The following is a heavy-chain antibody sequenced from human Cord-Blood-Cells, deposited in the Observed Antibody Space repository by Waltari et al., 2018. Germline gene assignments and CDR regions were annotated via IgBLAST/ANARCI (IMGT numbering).Heavy chain of an antibody. Sequence: QVQLVQSGAEVKKPGASVKVSCKASGYTFTSYGISEVRQAPGQGLEWMGWISAYNGNTNYAQKLQGRVTMTTDTSTSTAYMELRSLRSDDTAVYYCARRRADYYDSSGYYYFDYWGQGTLVTVSS. D-gene: IGHD3-22*01. CDR1: GYTFTSYG. V-gene: IGHV1-18*04. J-gene: IGHJ4*02. CDR2: ISAYNGNT. CDR3: ARRRADYYDSSGYYYFDY.